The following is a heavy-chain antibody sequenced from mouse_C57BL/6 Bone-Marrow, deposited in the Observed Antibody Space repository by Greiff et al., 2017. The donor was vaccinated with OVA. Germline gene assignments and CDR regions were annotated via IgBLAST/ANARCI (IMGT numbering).Heavy chain of an antibody. CDR2: IYPGGGYT. CDR1: GYTFTNYW. D-gene: IGHD2-1*01. V-gene: IGHV1-63*01. J-gene: IGHJ3*01. Sequence: QVQLQQSGAELVRPGTSVKMSCKASGYTFTNYWIGWAKQRPGHGLEWIGDIYPGGGYTNYNEKFKGKATLTADKSSSTAYMQFSSLTSEDSAIDYCARGAYGNLAWFAYWGQGTLVTVSA. CDR3: ARGAYGNLAWFAY.